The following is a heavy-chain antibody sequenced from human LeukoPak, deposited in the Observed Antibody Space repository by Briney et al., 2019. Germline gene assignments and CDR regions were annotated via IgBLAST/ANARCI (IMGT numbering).Heavy chain of an antibody. CDR1: GGSISSSSYY. D-gene: IGHD6-6*01. CDR3: ARVIAARPGWFDP. Sequence: SETLSLTCTVSGGSISSSSYYWGWLRQPPGKGLEWIGSIYYSGSTYYNPSLKSRVTISVDTSKNQFSLKLSSVTAADTAVYYCARVIAARPGWFDPWGQGTLVTVSS. J-gene: IGHJ5*02. CDR2: IYYSGST. V-gene: IGHV4-39*07.